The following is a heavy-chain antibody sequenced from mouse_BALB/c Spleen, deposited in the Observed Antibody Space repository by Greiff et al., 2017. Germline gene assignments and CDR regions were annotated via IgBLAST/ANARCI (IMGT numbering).Heavy chain of an antibody. Sequence: VKLVESGPGLVAPSQSLSITCTVSGFSLTGYGVNWVRQPPGKGLEWLGMIWGDGSTDYNSALKSRLSISKDNSKSQVFLKMNSLQTDDTARYYCARSYGSSYGYFDYWGQGTTLTVSS. CDR2: IWGDGST. CDR3: ARSYGSSYGYFDY. D-gene: IGHD1-1*01. J-gene: IGHJ2*01. V-gene: IGHV2-6-7*01. CDR1: GFSLTGYG.